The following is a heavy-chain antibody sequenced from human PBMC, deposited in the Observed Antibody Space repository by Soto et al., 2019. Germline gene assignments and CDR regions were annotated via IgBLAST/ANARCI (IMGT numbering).Heavy chain of an antibody. Sequence: GSSVKVSCKVSGYTLTELSMHWVRQAPGKGGEWMGGFDPEDGETIYAQKFQGRVTMTEDTSTDTAYMELSSLRSKDTPVYYCSRHCDFWRGAYYFDYWGQGTLVTVSS. V-gene: IGHV1-24*01. J-gene: IGHJ4*02. D-gene: IGHD3-3*01. CDR2: FDPEDGET. CDR1: GYTLTELS. CDR3: SRHCDFWRGAYYFDY.